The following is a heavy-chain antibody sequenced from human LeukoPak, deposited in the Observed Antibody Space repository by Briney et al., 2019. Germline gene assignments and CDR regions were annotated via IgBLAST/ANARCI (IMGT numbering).Heavy chain of an antibody. D-gene: IGHD2-2*01. J-gene: IGHJ6*02. V-gene: IGHV4-39*01. Sequence: PSETLSLTCTVSGGSISSSSYYWGWIRQPPGKGLEWIGSTYYSGSTYYNPSLKSRVAISVDTSKNQFSLKLSSVTAADTAVYYCARTKVHCSSTSCYVRGAYYYYGMDVWGQGTTVTVSS. CDR2: TYYSGST. CDR1: GGSISSSSYY. CDR3: ARTKVHCSSTSCYVRGAYYYYGMDV.